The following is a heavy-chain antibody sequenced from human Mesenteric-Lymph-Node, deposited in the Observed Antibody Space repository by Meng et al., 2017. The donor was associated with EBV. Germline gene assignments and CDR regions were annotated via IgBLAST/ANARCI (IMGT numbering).Heavy chain of an antibody. CDR2: INTDTGNP. V-gene: IGHV7-4-1*02. CDR1: GYIFSSYS. CDR3: ARDDLTRSGFEEY. Sequence: QVQLVQSGAEVKMPGXSVKVSCKASGYIFSSYSMNWVRQAPGQGLEWMGWINTDTGNPTYAQGFTGRFVFSLDISVSTAYLQISSLKAEDTAVYYCARDDLTRSGFEEYWGQGTLVTVSS. D-gene: IGHD5-12*01. J-gene: IGHJ4*02.